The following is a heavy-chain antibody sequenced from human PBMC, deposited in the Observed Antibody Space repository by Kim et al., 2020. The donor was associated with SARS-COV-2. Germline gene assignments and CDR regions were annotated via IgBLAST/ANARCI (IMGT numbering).Heavy chain of an antibody. Sequence: GGSLRLSCAASGFTFSSYAMHWVRQAPGKGLEWVAVISYDGSNKYYADSVKGRFTISRDNSKNTLYLQMNSLRAEDTAVYYCARDNYYCSGSYGVWGMDIWGQGTTVTVSS. CDR2: ISYDGSNK. D-gene: IGHD3-10*01. J-gene: IGHJ6*02. CDR3: ARDNYYCSGSYGVWGMDI. V-gene: IGHV3-30*04. CDR1: GFTFSSYA.